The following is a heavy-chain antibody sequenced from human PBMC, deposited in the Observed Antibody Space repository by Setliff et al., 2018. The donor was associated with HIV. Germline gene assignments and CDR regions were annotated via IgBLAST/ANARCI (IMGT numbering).Heavy chain of an antibody. D-gene: IGHD6-13*01. CDR2: IDQSGST. V-gene: IGHV4-39*07. J-gene: IGHJ4*02. CDR3: ARGVAAAGL. CDR1: GGSITTAPYN. Sequence: SETLSLTCTVSGGSITTAPYNWGWIRQPPGKGLEWIGEIDQSGSTNYNPSLKSRVTTSVDTSKNQFSLKLSSVTAADTAVYYCARGVAAAGLWGQGTLVTVSS.